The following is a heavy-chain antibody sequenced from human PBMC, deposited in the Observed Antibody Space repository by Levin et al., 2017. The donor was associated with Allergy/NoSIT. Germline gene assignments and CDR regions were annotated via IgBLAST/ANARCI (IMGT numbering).Heavy chain of an antibody. J-gene: IGHJ4*02. CDR3: ARGPGYYDSSGLFD. V-gene: IGHV4-39*07. Sequence: SETLSLTCTVSGGSISSSSYYWGWIRQPPGKGLEWIGSIYYSGSTYYNPSLKSRVTISVDTSKNQFSLKLSSVTAADTAVYYCARGPGYYDSSGLFDWGQGTLVTVSS. D-gene: IGHD3-22*01. CDR1: GGSISSSSYY. CDR2: IYYSGST.